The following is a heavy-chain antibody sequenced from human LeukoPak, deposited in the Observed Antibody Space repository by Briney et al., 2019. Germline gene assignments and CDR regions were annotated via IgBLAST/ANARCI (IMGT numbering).Heavy chain of an antibody. CDR2: IKHNGGGK. Sequence: PGGSLRLSCVASGFTFTDYFMSWVRQAPGKGLEWVASIKHNGGGKYYVDSVKGRFTISRGNAKNSLYLEMSSLRVEDTAVYYCARDRGWRTSGYYLYHFDYWGQGTLVTFAS. J-gene: IGHJ4*02. CDR3: ARDRGWRTSGYYLYHFDY. CDR1: GFTFTDYF. V-gene: IGHV3-7*01. D-gene: IGHD3-22*01.